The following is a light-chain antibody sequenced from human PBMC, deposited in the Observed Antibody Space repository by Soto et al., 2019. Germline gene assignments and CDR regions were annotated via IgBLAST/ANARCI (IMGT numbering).Light chain of an antibody. V-gene: IGLV2-14*01. J-gene: IGLJ2*01. CDR3: SSSTSSTTLVV. Sequence: QSALTQPASVSGSPGQSITISCTGTSSDVGGYNSVSWYQQHPGKAPKLMIYDVSDRPSGVSNRFSGSKSDNTASLTISGLQAEDEADYYCSSSTSSTTLVVFGGGTKLTVL. CDR1: SSDVGGYNS. CDR2: DVS.